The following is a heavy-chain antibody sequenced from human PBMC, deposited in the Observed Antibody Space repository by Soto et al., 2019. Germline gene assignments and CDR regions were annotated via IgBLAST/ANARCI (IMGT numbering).Heavy chain of an antibody. CDR3: ASAAVTGTAGLDF. V-gene: IGHV1-69*06. Sequence: ASVKVSCKASGGTLSSYAISWVRQAPGQGLEWMGGIIPIFGTANYAQKFQGRVTITADTSISTAYMELSRLTSDDTAVYYCASAAVTGTAGLDFWGQGTQVTVSS. CDR1: GGTLSSYA. D-gene: IGHD6-19*01. CDR2: IIPIFGTA. J-gene: IGHJ4*02.